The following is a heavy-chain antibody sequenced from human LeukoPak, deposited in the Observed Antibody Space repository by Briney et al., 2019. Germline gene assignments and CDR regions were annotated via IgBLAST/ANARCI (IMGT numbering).Heavy chain of an antibody. D-gene: IGHD4-17*01. CDR3: ARASNEWDGDYAQSLYWYFDL. CDR2: IYYSGST. J-gene: IGHJ2*01. CDR1: GGSISSYY. Sequence: PSETLSLTCTVSGGSISSYYWCWIRQPPGKGLEWIGYIYYSGSTNYNPSLKSRVTISVDTSKNQFSLKLSSVTAADTAVYYCARASNEWDGDYAQSLYWYFDLWGRGTLVTVSS. V-gene: IGHV4-59*01.